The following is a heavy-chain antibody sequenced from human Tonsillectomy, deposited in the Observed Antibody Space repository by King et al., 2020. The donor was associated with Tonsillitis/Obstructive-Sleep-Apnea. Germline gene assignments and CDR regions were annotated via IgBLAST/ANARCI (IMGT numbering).Heavy chain of an antibody. D-gene: IGHD6-13*01. CDR2: IYTSGST. CDR3: ARDSEAGTSSWYVG. V-gene: IGHV4-4*07. CDR1: GGSISTYY. J-gene: IGHJ4*02. Sequence: QLQESGPGLVKPSETLSLTCTVSGGSISTYYWSWIRQPAGKGLQWIGHIYTSGSTKYNPSLKSRVTMSVDTSKNQFSLKLSSVTAADTAIYYCARDSEAGTSSWYVGWGQGTLVTVSS.